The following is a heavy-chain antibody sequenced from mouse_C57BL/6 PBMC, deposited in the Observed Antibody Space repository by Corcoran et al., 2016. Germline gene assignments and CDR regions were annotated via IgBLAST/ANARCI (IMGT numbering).Heavy chain of an antibody. J-gene: IGHJ4*01. CDR3: ARGLTTVGATGAMDY. V-gene: IGHV9-3*01. CDR1: GYTFTTYG. D-gene: IGHD1-1*01. CDR2: INTYSGVP. Sequence: QIQLVQSGPELKKPGETVKISCKASGYTFTTYGMSWVKQAPGKGLKWMGWINTYSGVPTYADDFKGRFAFSLETSASTAYLQINNLKNEDTATYFCARGLTTVGATGAMDYWGQGTSVTVSS.